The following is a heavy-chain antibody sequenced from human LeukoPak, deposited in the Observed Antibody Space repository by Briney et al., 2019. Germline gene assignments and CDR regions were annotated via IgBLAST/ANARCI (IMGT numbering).Heavy chain of an antibody. CDR3: AKAAGYSYGRYYFDY. Sequence: GGSLRLSCAASGFTFSSYDMSWVRQAPGKGLEWVSAISGSGGSTYYADSVKGRFTISRDNSKNTLYLQMNSLRAEDTAVYYCAKAAGYSYGRYYFDYWGQGTLVTVSS. CDR1: GFTFSSYD. CDR2: ISGSGGST. D-gene: IGHD5-18*01. J-gene: IGHJ4*02. V-gene: IGHV3-23*01.